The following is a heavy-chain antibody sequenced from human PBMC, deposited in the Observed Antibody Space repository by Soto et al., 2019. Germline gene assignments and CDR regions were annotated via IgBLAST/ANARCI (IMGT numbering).Heavy chain of an antibody. J-gene: IGHJ4*02. CDR3: AHRRVAVTGTGFDF. CDR2: IYWNDDK. D-gene: IGHD6-19*01. V-gene: IGHV2-5*01. CDR1: GFSLSTSGVG. Sequence: QITLKESGPTLVKPTQTLTLTCTFSGFSLSTSGVGVGWIRQPPGKALERLALIYWNDDKRYSQSLKSRLTITKDTPRNQVVLTMTNMDPVDTAAYYCAHRRVAVTGTGFDFWGQGTLVTVSS.